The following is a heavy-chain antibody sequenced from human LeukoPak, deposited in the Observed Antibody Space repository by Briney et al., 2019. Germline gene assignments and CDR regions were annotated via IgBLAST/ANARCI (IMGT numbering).Heavy chain of an antibody. CDR2: IDSDGIST. D-gene: IGHD5-24*01. CDR1: GFTFNRYW. Sequence: GGSLRLSCAASGFTFNRYWMYWVRQAPGKGLVWVSRIDSDGISTNYADSVKGRFTISRDNAKNTLFLQMNSLRAEDTAVYFCARRDYLDNWGQGTLVTVSS. J-gene: IGHJ4*02. CDR3: ARRDYLDN. V-gene: IGHV3-74*01.